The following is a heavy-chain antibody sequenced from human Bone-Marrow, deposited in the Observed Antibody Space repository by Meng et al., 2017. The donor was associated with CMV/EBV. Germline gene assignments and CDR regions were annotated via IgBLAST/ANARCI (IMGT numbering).Heavy chain of an antibody. V-gene: IGHV1-18*01. CDR2: INAYNGDT. J-gene: IGHJ3*02. CDR3: ARDRYSSSSGRAFEI. D-gene: IGHD6-6*01. CDR1: GYTFTGYG. Sequence: ASVKVSCKASGYTFTGYGISWVRQAPGQGLEWMGWINAYNGDTNYAQRLQGRVTMTSDTSTTTAYMELRSLRSDDTAVYYCARDRYSSSSGRAFEIWGQGTMVTVSS.